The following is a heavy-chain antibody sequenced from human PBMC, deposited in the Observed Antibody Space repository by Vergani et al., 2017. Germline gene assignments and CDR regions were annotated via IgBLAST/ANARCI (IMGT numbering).Heavy chain of an antibody. CDR3: AGIAAAAYYGMDV. CDR1: GGSISSSSYY. J-gene: IGHJ6*02. CDR2: IYYRGST. Sequence: QLQLQESRPGLVKPSETLSLTCTVSGGSISSSSYYWGWIRQPPGKGLGWIGSIYYRGSTYYNPSLKSRVTISVDTSKNQFSLKLSSVTAADTAVYYCAGIAAAAYYGMDVWGQGTTVTVSS. D-gene: IGHD6-13*01. V-gene: IGHV4-39*01.